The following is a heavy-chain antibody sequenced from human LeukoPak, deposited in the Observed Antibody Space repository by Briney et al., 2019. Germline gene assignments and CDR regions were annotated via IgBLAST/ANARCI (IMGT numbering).Heavy chain of an antibody. CDR2: ISSSSSYI. CDR3: ARLSVVVAATILDY. D-gene: IGHD2-15*01. Sequence: PGGSLRLSCAASGFTFSSYSMNWVRQAPGKGLEWVSSISSSSSYIYYADSVKGRFTISRDNAKNSLYLQMNSLRAEDTAVYYCARLSVVVAATILDYWGQGTLVTVSS. V-gene: IGHV3-21*01. J-gene: IGHJ4*02. CDR1: GFTFSSYS.